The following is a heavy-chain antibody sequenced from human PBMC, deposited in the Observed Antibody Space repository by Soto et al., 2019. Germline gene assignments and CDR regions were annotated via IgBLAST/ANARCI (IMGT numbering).Heavy chain of an antibody. CDR2: INHSGST. CDR3: ARFEADFGVVMGGRRRNYYYYYMDV. CDR1: GGSFSGYY. V-gene: IGHV4-34*01. J-gene: IGHJ6*03. D-gene: IGHD3-3*01. Sequence: SETLSLTCAVYGGSFSGYYWSWIRQPPGKGLEWIGEINHSGSTNYNPSLKSRVTISVDTSKNQFSLKLSSVTAADTAVYYCARFEADFGVVMGGRRRNYYYYYMDVWGKGTTVTVSS.